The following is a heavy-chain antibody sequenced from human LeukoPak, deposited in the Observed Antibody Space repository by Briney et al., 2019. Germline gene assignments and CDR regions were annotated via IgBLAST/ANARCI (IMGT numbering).Heavy chain of an antibody. D-gene: IGHD3-3*01. Sequence: ASVKVSCKASGGTFSSYAISWVRQAPGQGLEWRGWINPNSGGTNYAQKFQGRVTMTRDTSISTAYMELSRLRSDDTAVYYCARVYSPGYYDFWSGYYEYYFDYWGQGTLVTVSS. V-gene: IGHV1-2*02. CDR1: GGTFSSYA. CDR3: ARVYSPGYYDFWSGYYEYYFDY. CDR2: INPNSGGT. J-gene: IGHJ4*02.